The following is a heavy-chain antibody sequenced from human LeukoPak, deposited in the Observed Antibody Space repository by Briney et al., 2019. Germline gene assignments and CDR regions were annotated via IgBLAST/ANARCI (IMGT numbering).Heavy chain of an antibody. CDR2: INPNSGGT. Sequence: ASVKVSCKTSGYTFTSYYLNWVRQAPGQGLEWMGRINPNSGGTDSGQNFQGRVTMTRDTSISTAYVELSSLTFDDTAVYYCARVDAASLAVHYWGQGTLVTVSS. J-gene: IGHJ4*02. CDR1: GYTFTSYY. D-gene: IGHD6-13*01. V-gene: IGHV1-2*02. CDR3: ARVDAASLAVHY.